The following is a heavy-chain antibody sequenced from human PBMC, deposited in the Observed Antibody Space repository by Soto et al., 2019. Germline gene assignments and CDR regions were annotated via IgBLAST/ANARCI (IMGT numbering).Heavy chain of an antibody. Sequence: SETLSLTCTVSGGSISSSSYYWGWIRQPPGKGLEWIGSIYYSGSTYYNPSLKSRVTISVDTSKNQFSLKLSSVTAADTAVYYCARLATTVTIFDFWGQGTLVTVSS. V-gene: IGHV4-39*01. CDR2: IYYSGST. CDR3: ARLATTVTIFDF. CDR1: GGSISSSSYY. J-gene: IGHJ5*01. D-gene: IGHD4-17*01.